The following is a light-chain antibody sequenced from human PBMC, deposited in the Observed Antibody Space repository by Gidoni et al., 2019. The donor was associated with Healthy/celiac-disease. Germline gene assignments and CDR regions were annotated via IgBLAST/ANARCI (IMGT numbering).Light chain of an antibody. CDR1: QSISVW. V-gene: IGKV1-5*03. Sequence: DIQVTQSPSTLSASVGDRVTITCRASQSISVWVAWYQQKPGKAPNLLIYKESSLESGVPSRFSGSGSGTEFTLTLSSLQPDDFATYYCQQYTSYPWTFGQGTKVDIK. CDR3: QQYTSYPWT. J-gene: IGKJ1*01. CDR2: KES.